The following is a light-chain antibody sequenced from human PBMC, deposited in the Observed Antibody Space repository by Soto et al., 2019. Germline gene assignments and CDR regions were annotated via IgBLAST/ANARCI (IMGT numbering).Light chain of an antibody. CDR2: RAS. Sequence: EIVLTQSPDTPSLSPGDRATLSCRASQSVRSSFLAWYQQKPGQAPRLLIYRASSMATGIPYRFIGSGSGTDFTLTISRLEPEDFAVYYCQQYHYSPPVWTFGQGTKVQIK. V-gene: IGKV3-20*01. J-gene: IGKJ1*01. CDR3: QQYHYSPPVWT. CDR1: QSVRSSF.